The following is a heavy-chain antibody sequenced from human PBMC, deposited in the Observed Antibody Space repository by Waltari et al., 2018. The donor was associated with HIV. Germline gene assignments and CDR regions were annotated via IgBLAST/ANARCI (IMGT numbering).Heavy chain of an antibody. CDR2: VYSNGVT. Sequence: QLQLQESGPALVKPSDTLPLTCTVPTGYITQSYCWGWVRQSPGTGLEWIGTVYSNGVTHCTPSLESRVTMSVDTSKNQFSLTLTSVTAADTALYFCATLRTVTGTIDDWGQGILVTVSS. CDR1: TGYITQSYC. CDR3: ATLRTVTGTIDD. J-gene: IGHJ4*02. D-gene: IGHD4-17*01. V-gene: IGHV4-39*01.